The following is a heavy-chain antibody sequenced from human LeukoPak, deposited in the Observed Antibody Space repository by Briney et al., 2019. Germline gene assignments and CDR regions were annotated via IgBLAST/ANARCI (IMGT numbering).Heavy chain of an antibody. Sequence: GGSLRLSCAASGFTFSSYAMSWVRQAPGKGLEWVSAISGSGGSTYYADSVKGRFTISRDNAKNSLYLQMNSLRAEDTAMYYCARDLEMYSSSSRDYWGQGTLVTVSS. CDR3: ARDLEMYSSSSRDY. D-gene: IGHD6-6*01. J-gene: IGHJ4*02. V-gene: IGHV3-23*01. CDR1: GFTFSSYA. CDR2: ISGSGGST.